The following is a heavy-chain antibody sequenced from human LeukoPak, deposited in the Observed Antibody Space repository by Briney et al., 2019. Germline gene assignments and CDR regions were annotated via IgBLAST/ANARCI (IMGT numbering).Heavy chain of an antibody. CDR2: IKQDGSEK. J-gene: IGHJ5*02. D-gene: IGHD6-25*01. CDR1: GFTFSSYW. CDR3: VGALAAGA. V-gene: IGHV3-7*04. Sequence: GGSLRLSCAASGFTFSSYWMTWVRQAPGKGLEWVANIKQDGSEKSYVDSVKGRFTISRDNAKNSLSLQMNNLRVEDTAVYHCVGALAAGAWGQGTLVTVSS.